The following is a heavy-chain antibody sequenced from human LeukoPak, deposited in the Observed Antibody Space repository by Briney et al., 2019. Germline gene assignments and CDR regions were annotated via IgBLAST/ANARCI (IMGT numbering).Heavy chain of an antibody. CDR3: AKWYYYDSSGYRPIDY. Sequence: PGGSLRLFCAASGFTFSSYAMSWVRQAPGKGLEWVSAISGSGGSTYYADSVKGRFTISRDNSKNTLYLQMNSLRAEDTAVYYCAKWYYYDSSGYRPIDYWGQGTLVTVSS. CDR2: ISGSGGST. V-gene: IGHV3-23*01. CDR1: GFTFSSYA. D-gene: IGHD3-22*01. J-gene: IGHJ4*02.